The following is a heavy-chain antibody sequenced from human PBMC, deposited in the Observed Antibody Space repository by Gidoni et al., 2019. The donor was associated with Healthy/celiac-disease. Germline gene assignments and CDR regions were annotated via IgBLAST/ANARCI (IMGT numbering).Heavy chain of an antibody. CDR2: IYYSGST. V-gene: IGHV4-39*01. D-gene: IGHD3-22*01. Sequence: SIYYSGSTYYNPSLKSRVTISVDTSKNQFSLKLSSVTAADTAVYYCASYYYDSSGYQEDAFDIWGQGTMVTVSS. CDR3: ASYYYDSSGYQEDAFDI. J-gene: IGHJ3*02.